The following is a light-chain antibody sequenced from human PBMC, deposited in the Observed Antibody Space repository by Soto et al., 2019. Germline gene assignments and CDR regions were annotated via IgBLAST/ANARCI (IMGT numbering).Light chain of an antibody. V-gene: IGLV1-40*01. Sequence: QSALTQPPSVSGAPGQRVTISCTGSSSNIGAGYDVHWYQQLPGTAPKLLIYGNSNRPSGVPDRFSGSKSGTSASLAITGLQAEDEADYYCQSYDSSLSGSVVFGGGTQLIVL. CDR3: QSYDSSLSGSVV. J-gene: IGLJ2*01. CDR1: SSNIGAGYD. CDR2: GNS.